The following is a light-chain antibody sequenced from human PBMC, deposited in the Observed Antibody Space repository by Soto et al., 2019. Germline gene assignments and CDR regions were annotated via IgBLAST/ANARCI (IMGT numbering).Light chain of an antibody. CDR1: SSDIGTYDY. Sequence: QSALTQPASVSGSPGQSITISCSGTSSDIGTYDYVSWYQQHPGKVPKLMIYEVSNRPSGVSNRFSGSKSGSTASLTISGLQSEDEADYYCSSYTSTGTYVFGTGTKVTVL. V-gene: IGLV2-14*01. CDR2: EVS. CDR3: SSYTSTGTYV. J-gene: IGLJ1*01.